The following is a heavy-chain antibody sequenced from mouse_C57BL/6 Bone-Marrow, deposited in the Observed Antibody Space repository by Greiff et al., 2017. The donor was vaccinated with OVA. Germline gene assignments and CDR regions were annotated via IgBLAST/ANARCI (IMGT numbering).Heavy chain of an antibody. J-gene: IGHJ2*01. CDR2: IFPGSGST. Sequence: QVQLQQSGPELVKPGASVKISCKASGYTFTDYYINWVKQRPGQGLEWIGWIFPGSGSTYYNEKFKGKATLTVDKSSSTAYMLLSSLISEDSAVYYCARWGLLRPYYFDYWGQGTTLTVSS. CDR1: GYTFTDYY. V-gene: IGHV1-75*01. CDR3: ARWGLLRPYYFDY. D-gene: IGHD2-3*01.